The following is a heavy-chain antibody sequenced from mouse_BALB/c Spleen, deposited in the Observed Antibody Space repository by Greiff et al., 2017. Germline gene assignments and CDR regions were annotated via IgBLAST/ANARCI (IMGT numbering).Heavy chain of an antibody. D-gene: IGHD2-4*01. CDR2: INPYNDGT. CDR3: AREGMITVYAMDY. Sequence: EVQLQQSGPELVKPGASVKMSCKASGYTFTSYVMHWVKQKPGQGLEWIGYINPYNDGTKYNEKFKGKATLTSDKSSSTAYMELSSLTSEDSAVYYCAREGMITVYAMDYWGQGTSVTVSS. J-gene: IGHJ4*01. V-gene: IGHV1-14*01. CDR1: GYTFTSYV.